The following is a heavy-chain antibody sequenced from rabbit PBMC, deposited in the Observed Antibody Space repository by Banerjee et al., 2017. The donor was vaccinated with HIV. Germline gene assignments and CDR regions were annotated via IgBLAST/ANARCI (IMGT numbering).Heavy chain of an antibody. CDR1: GFDFSSSYW. D-gene: IGHD4-1*01. Sequence: QEQLEESGGGLVKPEGSLTLSCKASGFDFSSSYWICWIRQAPGKGLEWIACIDAGSNGNTYYASWAKGRFTVSKTSWTTVTLQMTSLTAADTATYFCARDLAGVIGWNFNLWGPGTLVTVS. V-gene: IGHV1S45*01. CDR2: IDAGSNGNT. J-gene: IGHJ4*01. CDR3: ARDLAGVIGWNFNL.